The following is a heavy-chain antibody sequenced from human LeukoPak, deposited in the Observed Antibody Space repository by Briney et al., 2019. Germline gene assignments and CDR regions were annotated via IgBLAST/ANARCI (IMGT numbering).Heavy chain of an antibody. Sequence: PSETLSLTCTVSSGSISTSNYYWGWVRQPPGKALEWIGNIFYSGSTYYSPSLKSRVTISLDTSRNQFSLKLNSVTAADTAVYYCAKGRPVLRYFDWSNNYYDSSGYPVDYWGQGTLVTVSS. CDR3: AKGRPVLRYFDWSNNYYDSSGYPVDY. V-gene: IGHV4-39*07. D-gene: IGHD3-9*01. CDR1: SGSISTSNYY. J-gene: IGHJ4*02. CDR2: IFYSGST.